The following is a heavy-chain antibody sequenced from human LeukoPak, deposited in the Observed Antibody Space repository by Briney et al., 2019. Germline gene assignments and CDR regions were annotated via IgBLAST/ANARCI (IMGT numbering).Heavy chain of an antibody. J-gene: IGHJ6*02. CDR1: GDSVSSNSVT. Sequence: SQTLSLTCGISGDSVSSNSVTWNWIRQSPSRGLEWLGRTYYRSTWYNDYAVSVRGRITVNPDTSKNQFSLHLNSVTPEDTAVYYCARNCGGDCYEGHYYYGMDVWGQGTTVTVSS. D-gene: IGHD2-21*02. CDR2: TYYRSTWYN. CDR3: ARNCGGDCYEGHYYYGMDV. V-gene: IGHV6-1*01.